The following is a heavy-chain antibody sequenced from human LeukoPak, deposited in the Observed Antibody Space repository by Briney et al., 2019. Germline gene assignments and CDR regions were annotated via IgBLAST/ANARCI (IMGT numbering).Heavy chain of an antibody. CDR1: GFTYNREA. CDR3: VIHLHDYRTN. CDR2: ISTST. V-gene: IGHV3-23*05. J-gene: IGHJ4*02. Sequence: GGSLRLSCDASGFTYNREAMSWVRQAPGKGLEWVSGISTSTFYADSVKGRFTISRDNSKNPLYLQMNSLRAEDTAVYYCVIHLHDYRTNWGQGTLVTVSS. D-gene: IGHD4-11*01.